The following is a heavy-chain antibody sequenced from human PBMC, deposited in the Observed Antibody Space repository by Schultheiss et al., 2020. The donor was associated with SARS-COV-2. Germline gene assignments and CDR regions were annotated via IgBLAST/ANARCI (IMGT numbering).Heavy chain of an antibody. Sequence: GGSLRLSCAASGFTFSSYEMNWVRQAPGKGLEWVSYISSSGSTIYYADSVKGRFTISRDNAKNSLYLQMNSLRAEDTAVYYCARGGYSNHIIRYYYYYGMDVWGQGTTVTVSS. CDR3: ARGGYSNHIIRYYYYYGMDV. CDR1: GFTFSSYE. V-gene: IGHV3-48*03. D-gene: IGHD4-11*01. CDR2: ISSSGSTI. J-gene: IGHJ6*02.